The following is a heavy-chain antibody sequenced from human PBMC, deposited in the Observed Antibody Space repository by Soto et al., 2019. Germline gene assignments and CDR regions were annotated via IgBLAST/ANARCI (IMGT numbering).Heavy chain of an antibody. V-gene: IGHV3-33*01. CDR1: GFTFSSYG. D-gene: IGHD2-2*01. CDR2: IWYDGSNK. CDR3: ARAQRKGYCSSTSCYSSFFDP. J-gene: IGHJ5*02. Sequence: PGGSLRLSCAASGFTFSSYGMHWVRQAPGKGLEWVAVIWYDGSNKYYADSVKGRFTISRDNSKNTLYLQMNSLRAEDTAVYHCARAQRKGYCSSTSCYSSFFDPWGQGTLVTVSS.